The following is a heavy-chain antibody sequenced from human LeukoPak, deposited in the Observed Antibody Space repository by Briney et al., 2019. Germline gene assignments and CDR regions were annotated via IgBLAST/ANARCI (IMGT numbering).Heavy chain of an antibody. J-gene: IGHJ4*02. Sequence: SETLSLTCTVSGYSISSGYYWGWIRQPPGKGLEWIGYIYYSGSTYYNPSLKSRVTISVDTSKNQFSLKLSSVTAADTAVYYCARDPWCWFGEGGLDYWGQGTLVSVSS. CDR2: IYYSGST. CDR1: GYSISSGYY. D-gene: IGHD3-10*01. V-gene: IGHV4-38-2*02. CDR3: ARDPWCWFGEGGLDY.